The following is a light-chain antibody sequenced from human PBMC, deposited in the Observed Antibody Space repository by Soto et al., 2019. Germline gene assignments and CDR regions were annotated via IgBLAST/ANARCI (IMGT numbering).Light chain of an antibody. CDR2: LNSDGSH. J-gene: IGLJ1*01. Sequence: QSVLTQSPSASASLGASVKLTCTLSSGHSSYAIAWHQQQPEKGPRYLMKLNSDGSHSKGDGIPDRFSGSSSGAERYLTISSLQSEDEADYYCNSYVAGSNVFGTGTKLTVL. CDR1: SGHSSYA. V-gene: IGLV4-69*01. CDR3: NSYVAGSNV.